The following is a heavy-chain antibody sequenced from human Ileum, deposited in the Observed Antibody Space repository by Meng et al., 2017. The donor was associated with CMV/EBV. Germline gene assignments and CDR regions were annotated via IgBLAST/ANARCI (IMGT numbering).Heavy chain of an antibody. CDR2: ISYDGGDI. V-gene: IGHV3-30-3*01. CDR3: ARGPSLTWVAKRPDY. D-gene: IGHD1-26*01. J-gene: IGHJ4*02. Sequence: YGIALNSDAMHWVRPVPGKGLEWVELISYDGGDIFYADPVKGRFTISKDNSKNTLYLEMTGLRREDTGLYYCARGPSLTWVAKRPDYWGQGTLVTVSS. CDR1: GIALNSDA.